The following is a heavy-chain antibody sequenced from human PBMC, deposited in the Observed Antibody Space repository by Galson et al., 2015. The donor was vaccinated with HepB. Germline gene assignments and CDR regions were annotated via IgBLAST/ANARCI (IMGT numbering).Heavy chain of an antibody. J-gene: IGHJ4*02. CDR1: GFSLSTSGMC. V-gene: IGHV2-70*11. CDR2: IDWDDDK. CDR3: ARPRPYSGSYYVSDY. Sequence: PALVKPTQTLTLTCTFFGFSLSTSGMCVSWIRQPPGKALEWLARIDWDDDKYYSTSLKTRPTISKDTSKTQVVLTMTNMDPVDTATYYCARPRPYSGSYYVSDYWGQGTLVTVSS. D-gene: IGHD1-26*01.